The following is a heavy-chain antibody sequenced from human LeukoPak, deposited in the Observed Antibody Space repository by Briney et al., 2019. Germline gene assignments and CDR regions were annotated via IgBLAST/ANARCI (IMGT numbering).Heavy chain of an antibody. CDR3: AKDLRGNSGYDSVFDY. Sequence: GRSLRLSCEASGFTFNRYGMHWVRQAPGKGLEWVAVISYAGSNKYYADSVKGRFTISRDNSKNTLYLQMNSLRVEDTAVYYCAKDLRGNSGYDSVFDYWGQGTQVTVSS. CDR1: GFTFNRYG. V-gene: IGHV3-30*18. CDR2: ISYAGSNK. J-gene: IGHJ4*02. D-gene: IGHD5-12*01.